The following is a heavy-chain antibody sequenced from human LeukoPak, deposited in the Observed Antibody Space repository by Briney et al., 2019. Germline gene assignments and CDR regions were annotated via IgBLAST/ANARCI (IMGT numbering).Heavy chain of an antibody. Sequence: ASVKVSCKSSGYTFTNYGISWVRQAPGQGLEWMGWSSPYNGNTNYAQKLQGRVTMTTDTSTSTAYMDLRSLRSDDTAVYYCACGFAGDRAMAGYFELWGRGTLVTVSS. CDR3: ACGFAGDRAMAGYFEL. D-gene: IGHD7-27*01. J-gene: IGHJ2*01. CDR2: SSPYNGNT. V-gene: IGHV1-18*01. CDR1: GYTFTNYG.